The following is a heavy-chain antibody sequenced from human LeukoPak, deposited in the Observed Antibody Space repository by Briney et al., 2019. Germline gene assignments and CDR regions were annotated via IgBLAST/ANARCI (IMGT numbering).Heavy chain of an antibody. D-gene: IGHD3-10*01. CDR3: ASRRFGASIYFDY. CDR2: IYHSGST. Sequence: KPSGTLSLTCAVSGGSISSSNWWSWVRRPPGKGLEWRGEIYHSGSTNYNQSLKRRVTISVDKSKTQFSLKLRSVTAADTAVYYCASRRFGASIYFDYWGQGTLVTVSS. V-gene: IGHV4-4*02. CDR1: GGSISSSNW. J-gene: IGHJ4*02.